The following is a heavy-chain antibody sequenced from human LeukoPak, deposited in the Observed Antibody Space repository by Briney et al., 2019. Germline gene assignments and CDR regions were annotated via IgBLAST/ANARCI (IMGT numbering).Heavy chain of an antibody. CDR2: IRYDRSNK. Sequence: PGGSLRLSCAASGFTFSSYGMHWVRQAPGKGLEWVAFIRYDRSNKYHADSVKGRFTISRDNSKNTLYLQMNSLRAEDTAVYYCAKAKYSNSGGALQHWGQGTLVTVSS. CDR1: GFTFSSYG. D-gene: IGHD6-13*01. CDR3: AKAKYSNSGGALQH. J-gene: IGHJ1*01. V-gene: IGHV3-30*02.